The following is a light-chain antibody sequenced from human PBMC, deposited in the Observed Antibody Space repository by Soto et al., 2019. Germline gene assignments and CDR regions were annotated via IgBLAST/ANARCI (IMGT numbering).Light chain of an antibody. V-gene: IGLV1-44*01. J-gene: IGLJ1*01. CDR3: AAWDDSLNGSYV. Sequence: QSALTQPPSASGTPGQRVTISCSGSSSNIGSNTVNWYQQLPGTAPKLLIYSNNQRPSGVPDRFSGSKSGTSASLAISGLQSEDEADYYCAAWDDSLNGSYVFGTGTKVNVL. CDR2: SNN. CDR1: SSNIGSNT.